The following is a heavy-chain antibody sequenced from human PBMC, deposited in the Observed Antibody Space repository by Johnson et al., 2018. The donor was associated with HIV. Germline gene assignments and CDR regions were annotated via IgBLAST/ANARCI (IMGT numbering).Heavy chain of an antibody. CDR3: ARAYESSSYVGAFDI. Sequence: QVQLVESGGGLVKPGGSLRLSCAASGFTFSDYYMSWIRQAPGKGLEWVAYISCSGSTIYYADSVKGRFTISRDNAKNSLYLQMNSMRPEDTAVYYCARAYESSSYVGAFDIWGQGTMVTVSS. V-gene: IGHV3-11*04. J-gene: IGHJ3*02. CDR2: ISCSGSTI. CDR1: GFTFSDYY. D-gene: IGHD3-22*01.